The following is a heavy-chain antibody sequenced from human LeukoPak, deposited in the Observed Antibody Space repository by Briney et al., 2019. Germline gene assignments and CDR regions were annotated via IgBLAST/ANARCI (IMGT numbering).Heavy chain of an antibody. Sequence: GASVKVSCKASGYTFTSYDINWVRQATGQGLEWMGWMNPNRGNTGYAQKFQGRVTMTRNTSISTAYMELSSLRSEDTAVYYCARHCSGGSCYSTHFDYWGQGTLVTVSS. CDR2: MNPNRGNT. CDR3: ARHCSGGSCYSTHFDY. D-gene: IGHD2-15*01. V-gene: IGHV1-8*01. J-gene: IGHJ4*02. CDR1: GYTFTSYD.